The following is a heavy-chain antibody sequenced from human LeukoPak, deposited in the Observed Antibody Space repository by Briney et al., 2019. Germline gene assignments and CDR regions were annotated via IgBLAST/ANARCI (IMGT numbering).Heavy chain of an antibody. CDR3: ARGEKHYYYYMDV. V-gene: IGHV4-34*01. CDR1: GGSFSGYY. CDR2: INHSGST. Sequence: SETLSLTCAVYGGSFSGYYWSWIRQPPGKGLEWIGEINHSGSTNYNPSLKSRVTISVDTSKNQFSLKLSSVTAADTAVYYCARGEKHYYYYMDVWGKGTTVTVSS. J-gene: IGHJ6*03.